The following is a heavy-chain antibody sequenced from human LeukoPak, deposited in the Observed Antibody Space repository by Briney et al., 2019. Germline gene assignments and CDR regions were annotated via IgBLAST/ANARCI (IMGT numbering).Heavy chain of an antibody. D-gene: IGHD3-9*01. CDR3: ASPRQSGYYFYY. J-gene: IGHJ4*02. V-gene: IGHV4-34*01. CDR2: INHSGST. CDR1: GGSFSGYY. Sequence: PSETLSLTCAVYGGSFSGYYWSWIRQPPGKGLEWIGEINHSGSTNYNPSLKSRVTISVGTSKNQFSLKLSSVTAADTAVYYCASPRQSGYYFYYWGQGALVTVSS.